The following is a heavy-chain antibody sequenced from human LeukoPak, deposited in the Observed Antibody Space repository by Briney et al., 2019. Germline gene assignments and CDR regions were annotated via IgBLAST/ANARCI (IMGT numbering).Heavy chain of an antibody. V-gene: IGHV4-59*01. D-gene: IGHD1-1*01. Sequence: PSETLSLTCTVSGGXISSYYWSWIRQPPGKGLEWIGYIYYSGSTNYNPSLKSRVTISVDTSKNQFSLKLSSVTAADTAVYYCARDVIAGTGFDYWGQGTLVTVSS. CDR2: IYYSGST. CDR1: GGXISSYY. J-gene: IGHJ4*02. CDR3: ARDVIAGTGFDY.